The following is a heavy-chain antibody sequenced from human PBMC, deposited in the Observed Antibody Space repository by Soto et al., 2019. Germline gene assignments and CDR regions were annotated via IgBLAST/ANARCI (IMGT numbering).Heavy chain of an antibody. CDR2: ISAYNGNT. Sequence: QVQLVQSGAEVKKPGASVKVSCKASGYTFTSYGISWVRQAPGQGLEWMGWISAYNGNTNYAQKLQGRVTMTTDTSXXTAYMELRSLRSDDTAVYYCARDPLRHDYGDYRDYWGQGTLVTVSS. CDR1: GYTFTSYG. V-gene: IGHV1-18*01. D-gene: IGHD4-17*01. CDR3: ARDPLRHDYGDYRDY. J-gene: IGHJ4*02.